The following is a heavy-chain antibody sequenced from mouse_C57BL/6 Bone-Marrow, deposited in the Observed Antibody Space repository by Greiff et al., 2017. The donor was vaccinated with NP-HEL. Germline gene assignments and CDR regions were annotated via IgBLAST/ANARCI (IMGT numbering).Heavy chain of an antibody. J-gene: IGHJ2*01. CDR3: ARSLLFITTVGNFCDY. Sequence: VQLQQSGPELVKPGASVKISCKASGYTFTDYYMNWVKQSHGKSLEWIGDINPNNGGTSYNQKFKGKATLTVDKSSSTAYMELRSLTSEDSAVYYCARSLLFITTVGNFCDYWGQGTTLTVSS. D-gene: IGHD1-1*01. V-gene: IGHV1-26*01. CDR1: GYTFTDYY. CDR2: INPNNGGT.